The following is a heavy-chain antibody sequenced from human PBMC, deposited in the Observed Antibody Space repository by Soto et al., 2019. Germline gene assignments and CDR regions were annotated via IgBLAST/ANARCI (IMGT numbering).Heavy chain of an antibody. V-gene: IGHV3-33*01. J-gene: IGHJ5*02. CDR3: ARDPYPWTSGWNWFDP. CDR1: GFTFSSYG. CDR2: IWYDGSNK. Sequence: PGGSLRPSCAASGFTFSSYGMHWVRQAPGKGLEWVAVIWYDGSNKNYADSVKGRFTISRDNSKNTLYLQMNSLRAEDTAVYYCARDPYPWTSGWNWFDPWGQGTLVTVSS. D-gene: IGHD6-19*01.